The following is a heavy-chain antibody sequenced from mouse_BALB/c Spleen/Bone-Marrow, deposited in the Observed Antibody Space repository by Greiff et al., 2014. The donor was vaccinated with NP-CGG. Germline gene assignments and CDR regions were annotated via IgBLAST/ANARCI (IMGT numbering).Heavy chain of an antibody. J-gene: IGHJ3*01. CDR3: ARHGDYYGGGLSAY. CDR2: INSDGGSS. D-gene: IGHD1-1*02. Sequence: EVQVVESGGGLVQPGESLKLSCESYEYEFPSHYMSWVRKTPEKRLELVAAINSDGGSSYYPDTVEGRSIISRDNSQKTLYLQMRALRYVSAALSDCARHGDYYGGGLSAYWGQGTLVTVSA. CDR1: EYEFPSHY. V-gene: IGHV5-2*01.